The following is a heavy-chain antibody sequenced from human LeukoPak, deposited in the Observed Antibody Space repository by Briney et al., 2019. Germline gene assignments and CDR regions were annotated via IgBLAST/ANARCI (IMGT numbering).Heavy chain of an antibody. D-gene: IGHD5-24*01. CDR3: ARSRGWLQSHPLGY. Sequence: KSSETLSLTCTLSGGSISTYYWSWVRQPPGKGLEWIGYIYYTGSTDYNPSLKSRVTMSVDTSKNQFSLKLSSVTAADTAVYYCARSRGWLQSHPLGYWGQGTLVTVSS. J-gene: IGHJ4*02. V-gene: IGHV4-59*12. CDR1: GGSISTYY. CDR2: IYYTGST.